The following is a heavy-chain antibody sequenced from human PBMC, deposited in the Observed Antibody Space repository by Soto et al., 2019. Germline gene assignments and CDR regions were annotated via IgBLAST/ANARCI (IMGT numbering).Heavy chain of an antibody. CDR2: IWYDGSNK. V-gene: IGHV3-33*01. CDR1: GFTFSSYG. CDR3: ARDTCSRTPDX. D-gene: IGHD6-13*01. Sequence: PEGSLRLSLAASGFTFSSYGMHWVRQAPGKGLAWVAVIWYDGSNKYYAEYVKVQLTISIDNSKNTLYLQMNSLRAEDTAVYYCARDTCSRTPDXWGQGTVGTVSX. J-gene: IGHJ4*02.